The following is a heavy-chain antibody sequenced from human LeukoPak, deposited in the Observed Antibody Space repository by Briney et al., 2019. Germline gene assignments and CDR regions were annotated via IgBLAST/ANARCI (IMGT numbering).Heavy chain of an antibody. V-gene: IGHV3-23*01. Sequence: GGTLRLSCSASGFTFRDSATTWVRQAPGKGLEWVSLISFSGANSYYPDSVKGRFSVSRDSSKDTLYLQLSGLRADDTAIYYCARDMELSTWGPGTMVTVSS. CDR2: ISFSGANS. CDR1: GFTFRDSA. D-gene: IGHD3-16*02. CDR3: ARDMELST. J-gene: IGHJ3*01.